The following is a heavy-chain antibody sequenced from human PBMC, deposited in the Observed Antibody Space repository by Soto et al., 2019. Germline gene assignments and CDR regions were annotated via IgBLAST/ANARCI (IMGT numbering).Heavy chain of an antibody. CDR2: ISYDGSNK. D-gene: IGHD6-13*01. J-gene: IGHJ4*02. V-gene: IGHV3-30-3*01. CDR1: GFTFSSYA. CDR3: ARDWGPRGIAAADEFDY. Sequence: PVGSLRLSCAVSGFTFSSYAMHWVRQAPGKGLEWVAVISYDGSNKYYADSVKGRFTISRDNSKNTLYLQMNSLRAEDTAVYYCARDWGPRGIAAADEFDYWGQGTLVTGSS.